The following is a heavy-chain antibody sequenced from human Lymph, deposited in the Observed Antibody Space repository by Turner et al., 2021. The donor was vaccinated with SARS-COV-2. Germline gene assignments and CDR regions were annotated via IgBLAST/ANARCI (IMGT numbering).Heavy chain of an antibody. CDR2: IKTKTYGGTT. Sequence: EVQLVESGGGLVKPGGSLRLPCAASGFTFSNAWMTWVRQAPGKGRGWVGRIKTKTYGGTTDYAAPVKGRFTISRDDSKNTLYLQMNSLKTEDTAVYYCTTHSAPDYWGQGTLVTVSS. V-gene: IGHV3-15*01. D-gene: IGHD6-13*01. CDR1: GFTFSNAW. CDR3: TTHSAPDY. J-gene: IGHJ4*02.